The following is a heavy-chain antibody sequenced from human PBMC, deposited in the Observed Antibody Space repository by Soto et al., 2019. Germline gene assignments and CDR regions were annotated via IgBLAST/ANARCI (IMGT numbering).Heavy chain of an antibody. J-gene: IGHJ4*02. CDR1: GGTFSSYS. D-gene: IGHD1-26*01. CDR2: IIPIFGTA. CDR3: ARDGGRHSGGIDY. V-gene: IGHV1-69*01. Sequence: QVQLVQSGAEVKKHGSSVKVSCKASGGTFSSYSINWVRQAPGQGLEWMGEIIPIFGTANYAQKFQGRVTITADESTSTAFMELSSLRTVYTVVYYCARDGGRHSGGIDYWGQGTLVSV.